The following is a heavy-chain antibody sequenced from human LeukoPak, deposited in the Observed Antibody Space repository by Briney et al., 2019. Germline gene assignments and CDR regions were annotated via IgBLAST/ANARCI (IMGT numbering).Heavy chain of an antibody. Sequence: PGGSLRLSCAASGFTFSSYEMNWVRQAPGKGLEWVSVIYSDGSTHYSESVKGRFYISRDNSKNTLYLQMNSLGAEDTAVYYCAARPDSHRGPYDYWGQGTLVTVSS. J-gene: IGHJ4*02. CDR3: AARPDSHRGPYDY. CDR2: IYSDGST. D-gene: IGHD3-16*01. CDR1: GFTFSSYE. V-gene: IGHV3-66*01.